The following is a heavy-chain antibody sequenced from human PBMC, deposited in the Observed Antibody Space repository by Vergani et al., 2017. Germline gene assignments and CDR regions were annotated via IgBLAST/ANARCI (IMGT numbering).Heavy chain of an antibody. V-gene: IGHV4-61*02. CDR3: ARGGAWNGVEP. CDR2: IYTSGST. Sequence: QVQLQESCPGLVKPSQTLSLTCTVSGCSISSGSYYWIWIRQPAGKGLEWIGRIYTSGSTNYNPSLKSRVTISVDTSKNQFSLKLSSVTAADTAVYYCARGGAWNGVEPWGQGTLVTVAA. J-gene: IGHJ5*02. CDR1: GCSISSGSYY. D-gene: IGHD3-10*01.